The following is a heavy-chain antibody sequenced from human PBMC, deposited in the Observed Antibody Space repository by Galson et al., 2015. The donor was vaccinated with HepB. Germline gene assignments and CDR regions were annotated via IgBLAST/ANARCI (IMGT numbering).Heavy chain of an antibody. J-gene: IGHJ6*03. CDR1: GFTSSNAW. Sequence: SLRLSCAASGFTSSNAWMSWVRQAPGKGLEWVGRIKSKADGGATDYASPVNGRFTISRDDSRDTLYLHINNLQTEDTAVYYCTTTRLHPLYYYYYMDVWGKGTTVTVSS. CDR3: TTTRLHPLYYYYYMDV. V-gene: IGHV3-15*01. D-gene: IGHD4-11*01. CDR2: IKSKADGGAT.